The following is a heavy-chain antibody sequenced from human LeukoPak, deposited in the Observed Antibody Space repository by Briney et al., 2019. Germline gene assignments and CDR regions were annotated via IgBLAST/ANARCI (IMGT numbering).Heavy chain of an antibody. CDR3: ARPELRSAFDI. CDR2: INPSGGSA. Sequence: ASVKVSCKASGGTFSSYAISWVRQAPGQGLEWMGIINPSGGSANYAQKFQGRVTMTRDTSISTAYMELSRLRSDDTAVYYCARPELRSAFDIWGQGTMATVSS. J-gene: IGHJ3*02. D-gene: IGHD1-7*01. CDR1: GGTFSSYA. V-gene: IGHV1-2*02.